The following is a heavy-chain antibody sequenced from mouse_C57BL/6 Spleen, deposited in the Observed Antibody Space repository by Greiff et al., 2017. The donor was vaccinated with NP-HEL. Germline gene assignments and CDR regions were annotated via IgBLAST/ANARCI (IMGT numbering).Heavy chain of an antibody. D-gene: IGHD1-1*01. CDR1: GYTFTDYE. V-gene: IGHV1-15*01. Sequence: VQLQQSGAELVRPGASVTLSCKASGYTFTDYEMHWVKQTPVHGLEWIGAIDPETGGTAYNQKFKGKAILTADKSSSTAYMELRSLTSEDSAVYYCTRDGSRDWYFDVWGTGTTVTVSS. CDR3: TRDGSRDWYFDV. CDR2: IDPETGGT. J-gene: IGHJ1*03.